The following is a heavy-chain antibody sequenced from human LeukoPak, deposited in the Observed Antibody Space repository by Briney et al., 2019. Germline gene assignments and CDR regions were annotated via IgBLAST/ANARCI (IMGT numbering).Heavy chain of an antibody. V-gene: IGHV3-30*18. CDR1: GFTFSSYG. CDR3: TKDHSLGYFDY. CDR2: ISYDGSNK. D-gene: IGHD3-16*01. J-gene: IGHJ4*02. Sequence: GGSLRLSCAASGFTFSSYGMHWVRQAPGKGLEWVAVISYDGSNKYYADSVKGRFTIPRDNSKNTLYLQMNSLRAEDTAVYYCTKDHSLGYFDYWGQGTLVTVSS.